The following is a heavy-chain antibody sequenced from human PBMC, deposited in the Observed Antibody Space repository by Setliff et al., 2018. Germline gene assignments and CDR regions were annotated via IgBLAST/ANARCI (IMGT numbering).Heavy chain of an antibody. CDR1: GYMFKRYG. CDR2: ISAYNDNK. CDR3: ARVVYYASGSSLSYGMDV. Sequence: ASVKVSCKASGYMFKRYGINWMRQAPGQGLEWMGWISAYNDNKNYAQKFQGRVTMTTDTSTNTVFMELRSLRSDDTAMFYCARVVYYASGSSLSYGMDVWGQGTAVTVSS. V-gene: IGHV1-18*04. J-gene: IGHJ6*02. D-gene: IGHD3-10*01.